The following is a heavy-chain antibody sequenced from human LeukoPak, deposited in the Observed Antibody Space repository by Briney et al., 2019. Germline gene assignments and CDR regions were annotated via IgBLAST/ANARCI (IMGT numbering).Heavy chain of an antibody. Sequence: SETLSLTCTVSGGSISSYYWSWIRQPPGKGLGWIGEINHSGSTNYNPSLKSRVTISVDTSKNQFSLKLSSVTAADTAVYYCARQAVEGSFDIWGQGTMVTVSS. CDR3: ARQAVEGSFDI. CDR1: GGSISSYY. J-gene: IGHJ3*02. CDR2: INHSGST. D-gene: IGHD6-19*01. V-gene: IGHV4-34*01.